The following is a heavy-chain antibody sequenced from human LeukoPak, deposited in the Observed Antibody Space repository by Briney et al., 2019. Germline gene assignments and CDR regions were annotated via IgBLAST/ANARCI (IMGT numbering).Heavy chain of an antibody. D-gene: IGHD3-10*01. CDR1: GYSIRSGYY. Sequence: SETLSLTCDVSGYSIRSGYYWAWIRQPPGKGLEWIGSLHHTRSTYYNPPLKSRVTMSVDRSNNKFSLQLSSATAADTALYYCARDRESSPWELLLDYWGQGILVTVSS. J-gene: IGHJ4*02. V-gene: IGHV4-38-2*02. CDR3: ARDRESSPWELLLDY. CDR2: LHHTRST.